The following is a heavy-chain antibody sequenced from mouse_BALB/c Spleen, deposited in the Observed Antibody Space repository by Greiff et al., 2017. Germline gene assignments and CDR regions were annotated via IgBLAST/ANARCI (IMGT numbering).Heavy chain of an antibody. CDR3: AFSYAMDY. CDR2: ISSGSSTI. J-gene: IGHJ4*01. CDR1: GFTFSSFG. Sequence: EVKVVESGGGLVQPGGSRKLSCAASGFTFSSFGMHWVRQAPEKGLEWVAYISSGSSTIYYADTVKGRFTISRDNPKNTLFLQMTSLRSEDTAMYYCAFSYAMDYWGQGTSVTVSS. V-gene: IGHV5-17*02.